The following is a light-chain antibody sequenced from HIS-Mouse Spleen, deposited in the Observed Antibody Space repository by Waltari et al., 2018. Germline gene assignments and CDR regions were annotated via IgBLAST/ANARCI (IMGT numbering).Light chain of an antibody. V-gene: IGLV2-23*01. J-gene: IGLJ2*01. CDR2: EGI. Sequence: QSALTQPASVSGSPGQSITISCTGTSSDFGSYNLVAWYQQHPGKAPKLRIYEGIKRPSGVSNRFSGSKSGNTASLTISGLQAEDEADYYCCSYAGSSTVVFGGGTKLTVL. CDR3: CSYAGSSTVV. CDR1: SSDFGSYNL.